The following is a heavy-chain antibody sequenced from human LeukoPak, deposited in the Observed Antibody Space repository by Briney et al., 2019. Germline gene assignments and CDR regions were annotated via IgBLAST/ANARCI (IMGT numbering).Heavy chain of an antibody. Sequence: PSETLSLTCTVSGGSIISYYWSWIRQPAGKGLEWIGRIYTSGSTNYNPSLKSRVTMSVDTSKNQFSLKLSSVTAADTAVYYCARDRTYYYDGGGYYLFDPWGQGTLVTVSS. CDR1: GGSIISYY. D-gene: IGHD3-22*01. J-gene: IGHJ5*02. CDR3: ARDRTYYYDGGGYYLFDP. CDR2: IYTSGST. V-gene: IGHV4-4*07.